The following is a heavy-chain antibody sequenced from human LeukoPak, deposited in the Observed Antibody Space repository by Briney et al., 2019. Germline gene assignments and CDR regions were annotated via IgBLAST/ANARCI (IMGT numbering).Heavy chain of an antibody. Sequence: RSLRLSCAASGVTFSSYGMHWVRHAPGKGLEWVAVIWYDGSNTYNTDSVRGRFTISRDNSKNTLYRQMNSRRAEDTAEYYCASELRVVTAIDYWGQGTLVTVS. CDR1: GVTFSSYG. V-gene: IGHV3-33*01. J-gene: IGHJ4*02. CDR3: ASELRVVTAIDY. D-gene: IGHD2-21*02. CDR2: IWYDGSNT.